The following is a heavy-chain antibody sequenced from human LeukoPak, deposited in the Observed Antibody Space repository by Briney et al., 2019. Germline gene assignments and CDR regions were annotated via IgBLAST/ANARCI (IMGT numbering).Heavy chain of an antibody. CDR1: GGSISSSSYY. CDR3: ARVAGSGWLPIFYY. Sequence: SETLSLACTVSGGSISSSSYYWGWIRQPPGKGLEWIGSIYYSGSTYYNPSLKSRVTISVDTSKNQFSLKLSSVTAADTAVYYCARVAGSGWLPIFYYWGQGTLVTVSS. V-gene: IGHV4-39*01. D-gene: IGHD6-19*01. CDR2: IYYSGST. J-gene: IGHJ4*02.